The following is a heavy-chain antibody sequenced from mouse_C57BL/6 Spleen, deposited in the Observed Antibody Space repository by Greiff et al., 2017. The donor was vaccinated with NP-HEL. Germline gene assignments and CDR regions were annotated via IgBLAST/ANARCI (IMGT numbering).Heavy chain of an antibody. CDR2: IHPNSGST. Sequence: QVQLQQPGAELVKPGASVKLSCKASGYTFTSYWMHWVKQRPGQGLEWIGMIHPNSGSTNYNEKFKSKATLTVDKSSSTAYMQLSSLTSEDSAVYYGARAGVYYDYDGYAMDDWGQGTSVTVAS. CDR1: GYTFTSYW. J-gene: IGHJ4*01. CDR3: ARAGVYYDYDGYAMDD. V-gene: IGHV1-64*01. D-gene: IGHD2-4*01.